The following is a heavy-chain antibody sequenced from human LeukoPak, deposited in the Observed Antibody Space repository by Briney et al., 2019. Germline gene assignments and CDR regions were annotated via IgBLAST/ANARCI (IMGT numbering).Heavy chain of an antibody. CDR2: INSDGTLI. D-gene: IGHD1-26*01. J-gene: IGHJ5*02. CDR3: ARGIVGATRLRWFDP. V-gene: IGHV3-74*01. CDR1: GFTFSSYW. Sequence: GGSLRLSCAASGFTFSSYWMHWVRQAPGKGLVWVSRINSDGTLISYADSVKGRFTISRDNAKNTLYLQMNSLRAEDTAVYYCARGIVGATRLRWFDPWGQGTLVTVSS.